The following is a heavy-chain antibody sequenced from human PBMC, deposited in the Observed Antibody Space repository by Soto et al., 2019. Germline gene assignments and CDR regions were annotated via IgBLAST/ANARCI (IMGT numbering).Heavy chain of an antibody. Sequence: GESLKISCKGSGYSFTSYWISWVRQMPGKGLEWMGRIDPSDSYTNYSPSFQGHVTISADKSISTAYLQWSSLKASDTAMYYCARQPASNCDSSGYPNPTNTYCYGMDVWGQGTTLTVSS. CDR1: GYSFTSYW. J-gene: IGHJ6*02. D-gene: IGHD3-22*01. CDR2: IDPSDSYT. V-gene: IGHV5-10-1*01. CDR3: ARQPASNCDSSGYPNPTNTYCYGMDV.